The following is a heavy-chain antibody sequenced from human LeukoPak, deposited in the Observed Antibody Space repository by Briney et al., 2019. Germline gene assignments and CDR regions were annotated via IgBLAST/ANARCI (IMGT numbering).Heavy chain of an antibody. Sequence: GGSLRLSCAASGFTFSSYAMSWVRQVPGKGLEWVSVIYSGGSTYYADSVKGRFTISRDNSKNTLYLQMNSLRAEDTAVYYCARGGGTNPDYWGQGTLVTVSS. D-gene: IGHD3-16*01. CDR3: ARGGGTNPDY. CDR2: IYSGGST. CDR1: GFTFSSYA. J-gene: IGHJ4*02. V-gene: IGHV3-66*01.